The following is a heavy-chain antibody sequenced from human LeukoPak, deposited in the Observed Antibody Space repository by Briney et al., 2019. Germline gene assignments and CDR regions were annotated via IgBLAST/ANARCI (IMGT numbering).Heavy chain of an antibody. J-gene: IGHJ4*02. CDR3: ARGPGGDSYGYYFDY. V-gene: IGHV4-59*01. D-gene: IGHD5-18*01. CDR1: GGSISSYY. CDR2: FYYSGST. Sequence: PSETLSLTCAVSGGSISSYYWSWIRQPPGKGLEWIGFFYYSGSTNYNPSLKSRVTISVDTSKNHFSLKLSSVTAADTAVYYCARGPGGDSYGYYFDYWGQGTLVTVSS.